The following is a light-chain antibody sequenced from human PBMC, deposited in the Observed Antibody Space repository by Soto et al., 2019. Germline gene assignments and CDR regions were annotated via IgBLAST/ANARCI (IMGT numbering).Light chain of an antibody. J-gene: IGKJ1*01. V-gene: IGKV3-20*01. CDR3: QQYGGSPRT. CDR1: QSVSSSS. Sequence: EIVLTQSPGTLSLSPGERATLSCRASQSVSSSSLAWYQQKPGQAPRLLLYDASSRATGIPDRFSGSGSGTDFTLTISRLEPEDFAVYYCQQYGGSPRTFGQGTKVDIK. CDR2: DAS.